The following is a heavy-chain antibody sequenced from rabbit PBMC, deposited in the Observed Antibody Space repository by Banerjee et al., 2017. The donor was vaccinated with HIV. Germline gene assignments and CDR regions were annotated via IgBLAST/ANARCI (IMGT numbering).Heavy chain of an antibody. CDR3: ARDYGGDYYPGYHFKL. V-gene: IGHV1S45*01. CDR2: IYVSSSSNT. CDR1: GFDFSSYYM. Sequence: QEQLEESGGGLVQPGGSLKLSCKASGFDFSSYYMTWVRQAPGKGLEWIACIYVSSSSNTYYANWAKGRFTISKTSSTTVTLQMTSLTAADTATYFCARDYGGDYYPGYHFKLWGPGTLVTVS. J-gene: IGHJ4*01. D-gene: IGHD2-1*01.